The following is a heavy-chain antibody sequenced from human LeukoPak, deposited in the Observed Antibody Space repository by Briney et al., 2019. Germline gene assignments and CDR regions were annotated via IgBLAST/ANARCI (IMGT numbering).Heavy chain of an antibody. J-gene: IGHJ3*02. CDR3: ARDRGYCSGGSCSHDAFDI. D-gene: IGHD2-15*01. V-gene: IGHV3-33*01. CDR2: IWYDGSNK. Sequence: GRSLRLSCAASGFTFSSYGMHWVRQAPGKGLEWVAVIWYDGSNKYYADSVKGRFTIARENSKNTLYLQMNSLRAEDTAVYYCARDRGYCSGGSCSHDAFDIWGQGTMVTVSS. CDR1: GFTFSSYG.